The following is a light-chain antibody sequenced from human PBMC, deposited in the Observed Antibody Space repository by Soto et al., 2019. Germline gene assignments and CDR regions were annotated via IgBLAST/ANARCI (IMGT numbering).Light chain of an antibody. CDR1: QSILYSDNKKNY. V-gene: IGKV4-1*01. J-gene: IGKJ2*01. CDR2: WAS. CDR3: QQYYDAPRT. Sequence: DIVMTQSPDSLAVSLGERATINCKSSQSILYSDNKKNYLAWYQHKPGQPPNLLIYWASTRASGVPDRFSGSGSGTDFTLTISSLQIEDVAVYYCQQYYDAPRTFGQGTKVEIK.